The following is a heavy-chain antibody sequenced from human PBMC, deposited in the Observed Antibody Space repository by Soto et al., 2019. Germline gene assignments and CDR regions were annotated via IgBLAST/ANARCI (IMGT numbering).Heavy chain of an antibody. CDR1: RYTFTSHG. V-gene: IGHV1-18*01. Sequence: QIQLVQSGGDVKTPGASVKVSCTTSRYTFTSHGIAWVRQAPGQGLEWMGWISTFNGKTDYAQKFQGRVTMTADTITSTVHMELRSLRSDDTAVYYCARLFTEGATFREDAFDLWGPGTKVTVSS. CDR3: ARLFTEGATFREDAFDL. D-gene: IGHD1-26*01. J-gene: IGHJ3*01. CDR2: ISTFNGKT.